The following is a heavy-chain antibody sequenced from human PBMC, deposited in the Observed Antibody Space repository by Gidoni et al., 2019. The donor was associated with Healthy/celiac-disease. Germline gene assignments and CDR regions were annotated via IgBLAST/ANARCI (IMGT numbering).Heavy chain of an antibody. CDR1: GFTFSSNS. J-gene: IGHJ4*02. CDR2: ISSSSSYI. V-gene: IGHV3-21*01. Sequence: EVQLVESGGGLVKSGGSLRLSCAASGFTFSSNSMNWVRQAPVKGLEWVSSISSSSSYIYYADSVKGRFTISRDNAKNSLYLQMNSLRAEDTAVYYCARNRGGATTPFDYWGQGTLVTVSS. D-gene: IGHD1-26*01. CDR3: ARNRGGATTPFDY.